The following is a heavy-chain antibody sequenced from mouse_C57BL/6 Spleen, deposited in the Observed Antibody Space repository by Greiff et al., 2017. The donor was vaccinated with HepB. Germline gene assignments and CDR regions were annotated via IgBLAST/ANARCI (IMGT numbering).Heavy chain of an antibody. J-gene: IGHJ4*01. D-gene: IGHD2-1*01. V-gene: IGHV7-3*01. CDR2: IRNKANGYTT. CDR3: ASSYGNPLYYAMDY. CDR1: GFTFTDYY. Sequence: EVQVVESGGGLVQPGGSLSLSCAASGFTFTDYYMSWVRQPPGKALEWLGFIRNKANGYTTEYSASVKGRFTISRDNSQSILYLQMNALRAEDSATYYCASSYGNPLYYAMDYWGQGTSVTVSS.